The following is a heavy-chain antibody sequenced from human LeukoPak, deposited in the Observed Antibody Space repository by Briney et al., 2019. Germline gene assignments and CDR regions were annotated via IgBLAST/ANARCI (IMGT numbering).Heavy chain of an antibody. Sequence: QAGGSLRLSCAASGFTFSRCAVHWVRQAPGKGLEWVAVISYDGRNKYYADSVKGRFTISRDNSKNTLYLQMNSLRAEDTAVYYCARDGGPIVVVPAAESYYFDYWGQGTLVTVSS. J-gene: IGHJ4*02. CDR2: ISYDGRNK. V-gene: IGHV3-30*04. D-gene: IGHD2-2*01. CDR3: ARDGGPIVVVPAAESYYFDY. CDR1: GFTFSRCA.